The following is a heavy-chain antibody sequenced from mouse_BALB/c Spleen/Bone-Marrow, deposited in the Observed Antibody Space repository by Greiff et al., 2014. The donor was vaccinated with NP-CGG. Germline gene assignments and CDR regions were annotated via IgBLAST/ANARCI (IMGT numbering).Heavy chain of an antibody. V-gene: IGHV2-4-1*01. Sequence: VQLQQSGPGLVQSSQSLSITCTVSGLSLTSYGVHWVRLSPGKGLEWLGVIWNIGTTDYSAAFISRLSITKDNSKSQVFFKMNSLKADDTAIYYCASEFAYWGQGTLVTVSA. CDR2: IWNIGTT. J-gene: IGHJ3*01. CDR3: ASEFAY. CDR1: GLSLTSYG.